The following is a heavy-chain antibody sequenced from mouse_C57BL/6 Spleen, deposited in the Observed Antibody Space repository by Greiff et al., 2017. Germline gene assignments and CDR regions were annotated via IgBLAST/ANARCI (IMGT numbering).Heavy chain of an antibody. Sequence: VQLQESGAELVKPGASVTISCKASGYTFTDYYINWVKQRPGQGLEWIGKIGPGSGSTYYNEKFKGKATLTADKSSSTAYMQLSSLTSEDSAVYFCARRIDYGSSRYYAMDYWGQGTSVTVSS. D-gene: IGHD1-1*01. V-gene: IGHV1-77*01. CDR2: IGPGSGST. CDR1: GYTFTDYY. CDR3: ARRIDYGSSRYYAMDY. J-gene: IGHJ4*01.